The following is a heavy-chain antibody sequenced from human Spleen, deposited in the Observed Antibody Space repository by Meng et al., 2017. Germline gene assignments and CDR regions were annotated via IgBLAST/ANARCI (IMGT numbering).Heavy chain of an antibody. Sequence: GESLKISCAASGFTFSSYAMSWVRQAPGKGLEWVAAISGSGGSTYYADSVKGRFTISRDNSKNTLYLQMNSLSAEDTDVYYCAKDRSASSGWSGAYWGQGNQV. CDR2: ISGSGGST. J-gene: IGHJ4*02. CDR3: AKDRSASSGWSGAY. V-gene: IGHV3-23*01. CDR1: GFTFSSYA. D-gene: IGHD6-19*01.